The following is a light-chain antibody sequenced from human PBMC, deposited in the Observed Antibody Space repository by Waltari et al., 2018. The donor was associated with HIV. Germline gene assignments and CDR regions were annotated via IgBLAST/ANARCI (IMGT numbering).Light chain of an antibody. Sequence: IVLTQHSLSLSVTPREPPSISCTSNQSLLHSSGYNFLDWYMQKPGQSPQLLIYLAYNRASGVPARFSGSGSATDFTLKISRVEAEDVGFYYCMQGLQIPLTFGGGTKVEIK. V-gene: IGKV2-28*01. CDR2: LAY. J-gene: IGKJ4*01. CDR1: QSLLHSSGYNF. CDR3: MQGLQIPLT.